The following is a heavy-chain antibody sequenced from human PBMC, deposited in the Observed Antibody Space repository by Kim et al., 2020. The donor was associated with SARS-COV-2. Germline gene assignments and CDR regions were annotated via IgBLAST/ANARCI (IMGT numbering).Heavy chain of an antibody. CDR1: GAAVSDDSFY. CDR3: ASRGGWGSYTNI. D-gene: IGHD3-16*01. J-gene: IGHJ1*01. V-gene: IGHV4-39*01. Sequence: SETLSLTCAVSGAAVSDDSFYWGWVRLAPGQGPEWIGTISSGGTTYYNPSLRRRVSLSMDTSNNQYTLQLTSVAAADTAVYYCASRGGWGSYTNIWGRGTQVTV. CDR2: ISSGGTT.